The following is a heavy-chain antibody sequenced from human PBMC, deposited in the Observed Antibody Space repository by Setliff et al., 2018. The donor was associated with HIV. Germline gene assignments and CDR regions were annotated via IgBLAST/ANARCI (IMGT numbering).Heavy chain of an antibody. J-gene: IGHJ6*02. D-gene: IGHD3-22*01. CDR2: ISALNGRT. CDR3: ARYDSSGYYPSNYYYGMDV. V-gene: IGHV1-18*01. Sequence: GASVKVSCKPSGGTFSSYAISWVRQAPGQGLEWMGWISALNGRTNYAQKLQGRVTMTTDTSTSTVYMDLRSLRSDDTAVYYCARYDSSGYYPSNYYYGMDVWGQGTTVTVSS. CDR1: GGTFSSYA.